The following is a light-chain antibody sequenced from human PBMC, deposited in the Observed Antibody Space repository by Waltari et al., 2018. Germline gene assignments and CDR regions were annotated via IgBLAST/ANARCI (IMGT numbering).Light chain of an antibody. Sequence: QSALTQPASVSGSPGQSITISCTGTSSDVGGYNYVSWYQQHPGKAPKLIIYDVSNRPSGVSNRFSGSKSRNTASLTISGLQAEDETDYYCSSYTSSSTPYVFGTGTKVTVL. CDR2: DVS. CDR3: SSYTSSSTPYV. CDR1: SSDVGGYNY. V-gene: IGLV2-14*03. J-gene: IGLJ1*01.